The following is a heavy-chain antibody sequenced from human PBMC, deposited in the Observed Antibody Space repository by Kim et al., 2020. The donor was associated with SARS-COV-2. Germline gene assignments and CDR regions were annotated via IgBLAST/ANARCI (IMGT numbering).Heavy chain of an antibody. J-gene: IGHJ4*02. CDR3: ARHGGTFYFDS. Sequence: GESLKISCNGSGYHFTNFWITWVRHMPGKGLEWMGRIDPSNSFATYSPFFQGHVSISVDKSVNAAYLQWSGLRASDTAIYYCARHGGTFYFDSWGQGTLVTVSS. CDR2: IDPSNSFA. V-gene: IGHV5-10-1*01. CDR1: GYHFTNFW.